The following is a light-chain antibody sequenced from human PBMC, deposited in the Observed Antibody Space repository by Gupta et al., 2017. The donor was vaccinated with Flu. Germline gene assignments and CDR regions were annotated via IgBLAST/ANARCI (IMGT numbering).Light chain of an antibody. CDR1: QGNSKS. J-gene: IGKJ4*01. CDR2: AAS. V-gene: IGKV1-27*01. Sequence: PSSLSASVGDRVTITRRASQGNSKSFAWYQQKPGKAPKLLIYAASILHTGVPSRFSGSGSGTDFTLTISSLQPEDFATYYCQKHSCSPLTFGGGTKVEIK. CDR3: QKHSCSPLT.